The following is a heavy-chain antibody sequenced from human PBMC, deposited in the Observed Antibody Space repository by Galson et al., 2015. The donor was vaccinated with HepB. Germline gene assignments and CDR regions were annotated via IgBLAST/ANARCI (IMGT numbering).Heavy chain of an antibody. V-gene: IGHV5-51*01. CDR2: VYPGDSDT. Sequence: QSGAEVKKPGESLKISCKGSGYSFTTYWIGWVRQMPGKDLEWMGIVYPGDSDTRYSPSFHGQVTLSADKSISTAYLQWNSLKASDTAMYYCARLLRDGPMRWFDPWGQGTLVTVSS. CDR3: ARLLRDGPMRWFDP. J-gene: IGHJ5*02. CDR1: GYSFTTYW. D-gene: IGHD5/OR15-5a*01.